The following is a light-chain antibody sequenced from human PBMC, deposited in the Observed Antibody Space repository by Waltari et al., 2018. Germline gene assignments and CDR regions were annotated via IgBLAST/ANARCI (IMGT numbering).Light chain of an antibody. CDR1: SPNIGRYA. CDR3: SAWDDSLNAWV. CDR2: YNN. J-gene: IGLJ3*02. Sequence: QSVLTQPPSVSGTPGQRVHIPCPGSSPNIGRYAVIWYQHFPGTAPKLLIYYNNQRPSGVPDRFSGSKSGTSASLAISGLQSADEADYHCSAWDDSLNAWVFGGGTRLTVL. V-gene: IGLV1-44*01.